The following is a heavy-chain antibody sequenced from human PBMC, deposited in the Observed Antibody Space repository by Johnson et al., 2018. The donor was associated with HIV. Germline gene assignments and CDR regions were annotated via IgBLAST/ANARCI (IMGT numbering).Heavy chain of an antibody. CDR2: IYSGGST. Sequence: VQLVESGGGLVKPGASLRLSCAASGFSLSDYYMSWIRQAPGKGLAWVSVIYSGGSTYYADSVMGRFTISRDNSKTTLYPQMKSLRAEDTAVYYCARGGYSSGWIYAFDIWGQGTMVTVSS. D-gene: IGHD6-19*01. V-gene: IGHV3-66*01. J-gene: IGHJ3*02. CDR1: GFSLSDYY. CDR3: ARGGYSSGWIYAFDI.